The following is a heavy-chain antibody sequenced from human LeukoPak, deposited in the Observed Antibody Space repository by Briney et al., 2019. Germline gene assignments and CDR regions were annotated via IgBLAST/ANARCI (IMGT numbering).Heavy chain of an antibody. V-gene: IGHV1-18*01. Sequence: ASVKVSCKTSGYTFIRYGITWVRQAPGQGLEWMAWISPHNGNTKYVQNLQGRLTITTDTSTSTAYMELRSLTSDDTAVYCAREESIGRYQFLHDSWGQGTLVTVSS. CDR1: GYTFIRYG. CDR3: AREESIGRYQFLHDS. CDR2: ISPHNGNT. D-gene: IGHD1-26*01. J-gene: IGHJ4*02.